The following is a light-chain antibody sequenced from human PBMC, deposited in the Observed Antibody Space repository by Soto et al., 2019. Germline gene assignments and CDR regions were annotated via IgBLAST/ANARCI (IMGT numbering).Light chain of an antibody. CDR2: DNS. V-gene: IGLV1-40*01. J-gene: IGLJ2*01. CDR1: SSNIGAGYD. CDR3: QSYDSSLSVV. Sequence: QPVLTQPPSVSGAPGQRVTISCTGSSSNIGAGYDVHWYQQLPGTAPKLLIYDNSDRPSGVPDRFSGSQSGTSASLAITGLQAEDEADYYCQSYDSSLSVVFGGGTKLTVL.